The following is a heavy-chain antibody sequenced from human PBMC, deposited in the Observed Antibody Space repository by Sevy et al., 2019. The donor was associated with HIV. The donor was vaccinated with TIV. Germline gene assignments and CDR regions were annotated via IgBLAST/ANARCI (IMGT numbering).Heavy chain of an antibody. J-gene: IGHJ4*02. CDR2: ISGTGGRT. CDR1: GFTFNSYA. Sequence: GGSLRLSCVASGFTFNSYAMSWVRQAPGKGLEWISDISGTGGRTNYADSVVGRFTISRDNSKNTLYLQMNTLRAEDTAIYFCARDGYNWIPFDHWGQGTLVTVSS. V-gene: IGHV3-23*01. D-gene: IGHD1-20*01. CDR3: ARDGYNWIPFDH.